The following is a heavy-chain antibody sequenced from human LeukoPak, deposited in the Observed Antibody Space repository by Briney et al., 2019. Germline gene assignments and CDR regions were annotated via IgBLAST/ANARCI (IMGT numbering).Heavy chain of an antibody. V-gene: IGHV4-39*07. CDR2: IYYSGST. D-gene: IGHD3-9*01. CDR3: ARGHIEILRYFDWLPKPYYFDY. Sequence: SETLSLTCTVSGGPISSSSYYWGWIRQPPGKGLEWIGSIYYSGSTYYNPSLKSRVTISVDTSKNQFSLKLSSVTAADTAVYYCARGHIEILRYFDWLPKPYYFDYWGQGTLVTVSS. J-gene: IGHJ4*02. CDR1: GGPISSSSYY.